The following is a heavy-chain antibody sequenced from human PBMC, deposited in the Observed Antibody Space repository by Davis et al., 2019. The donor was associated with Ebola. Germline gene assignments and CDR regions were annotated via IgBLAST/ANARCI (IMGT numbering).Heavy chain of an antibody. CDR1: GFTFSSYE. V-gene: IGHV3-48*03. CDR2: IDDSGSTT. D-gene: IGHD1-14*01. J-gene: IGHJ4*02. Sequence: PGGSLRLSCAASGFTFSSYEMNWVRQAPGKGLEWVSYIDDSGSTTHYADSVKGRFTISRDNAKNSVYLQMNSLSAEDTAAYYCAREITGLDYWGQGTLVTVSS. CDR3: AREITGLDY.